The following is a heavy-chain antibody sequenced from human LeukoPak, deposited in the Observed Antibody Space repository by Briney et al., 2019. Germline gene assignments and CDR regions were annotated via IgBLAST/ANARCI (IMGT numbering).Heavy chain of an antibody. V-gene: IGHV4-34*01. CDR2: INHSGST. D-gene: IGHD3-3*01. Sequence: SETLSLTCAVYGGSFSGYYWSWIRQPPGKGLEWIGEINHSGSTNYNPSLKSRVTISVDTSKNQFSLKLSSVTAADTAVYYCARRSSITIFGVVIGIGWFDPWGQGTLVTVSS. J-gene: IGHJ5*02. CDR1: GGSFSGYY. CDR3: ARRSSITIFGVVIGIGWFDP.